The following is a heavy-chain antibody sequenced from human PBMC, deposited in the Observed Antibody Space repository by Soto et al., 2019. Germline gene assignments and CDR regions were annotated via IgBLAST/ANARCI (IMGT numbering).Heavy chain of an antibody. J-gene: IGHJ4*02. CDR3: ARARVYATGPLDF. CDR1: GFTFTSYT. D-gene: IGHD6-13*01. Sequence: GGSLTLSCAASGFTFTSYTMNWVRQAPGKGLEWVSSISSSSDYIYYADSMKRRVTISRDNAKNSLFLDMNSLTGEDTAVYYCARARVYATGPLDFWGQGTLVTVSS. CDR2: ISSSSDYI. V-gene: IGHV3-21*06.